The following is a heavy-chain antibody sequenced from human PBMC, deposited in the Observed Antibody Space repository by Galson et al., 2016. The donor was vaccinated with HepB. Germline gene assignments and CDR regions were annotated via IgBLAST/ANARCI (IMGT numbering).Heavy chain of an antibody. J-gene: IGHJ4*02. Sequence: SLRLSCAASGFTFRSYWMHWVRQVPGKGLVWVSRISNDGSRTRYADSVKGRFTISRDNAKNTLYLQMDSLRAEDTAVYFCAKERNCDGGCYDFDYWGQGPLVTVSS. D-gene: IGHD2-21*01. CDR3: AKERNCDGGCYDFDY. CDR1: GFTFRSYW. V-gene: IGHV3-74*01. CDR2: ISNDGSRT.